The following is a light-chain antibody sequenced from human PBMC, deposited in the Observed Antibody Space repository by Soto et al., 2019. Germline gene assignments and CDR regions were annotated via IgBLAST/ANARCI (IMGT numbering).Light chain of an antibody. CDR1: QSVSSNF. Sequence: EIVLTQSPGTLSLSPGERATLSCRASQSVSSNFLAWYQQKPGQAPRPLIYGASSRATGIPDRFSGSGSGTDFTLTISRLEPEDFAVYYCQQYGNSPITFGQGTRLEIK. CDR2: GAS. J-gene: IGKJ5*01. CDR3: QQYGNSPIT. V-gene: IGKV3-20*01.